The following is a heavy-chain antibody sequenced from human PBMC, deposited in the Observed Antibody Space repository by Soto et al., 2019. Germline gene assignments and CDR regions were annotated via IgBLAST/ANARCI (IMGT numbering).Heavy chain of an antibody. J-gene: IGHJ4*02. CDR1: VGSISSGGYY. D-gene: IGHD6-6*01. Sequence: TLSLTCTVSVGSISSGGYYWSWILQHPGKGLEWTGYIYYSGSTYYNPSLKSRVTISVDTSKNQFSLKLSSVTAADTAVYYCARVVASSSSWRIPRNYYFDYWGQGTLVT. V-gene: IGHV4-31*03. CDR3: ARVVASSSSWRIPRNYYFDY. CDR2: IYYSGST.